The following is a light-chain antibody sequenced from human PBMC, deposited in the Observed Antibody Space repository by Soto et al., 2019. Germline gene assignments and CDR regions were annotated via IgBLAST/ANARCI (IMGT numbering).Light chain of an antibody. J-gene: IGKJ1*01. V-gene: IGKV3-20*01. Sequence: EIELTQSPGTLSSSAGDRATLSCRASQSVSTSYLAWYQQKPGQAPRLLIYGASSRATGIPDRFSGSGSGTDFTLTISRLEPEDFAVYYCQQYGSSRTFGEGTKVEIK. CDR2: GAS. CDR3: QQYGSSRT. CDR1: QSVSTSY.